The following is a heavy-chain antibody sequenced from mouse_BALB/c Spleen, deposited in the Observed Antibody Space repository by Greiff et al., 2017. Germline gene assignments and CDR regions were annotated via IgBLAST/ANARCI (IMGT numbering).Heavy chain of an antibody. CDR3: ARNLLDV. CDR1: GFSLTSYG. J-gene: IGHJ1*01. D-gene: IGHD2-10*01. Sequence: QVQLKESGPGLVQPSQSLSITCTVSGFSLTSYGVHWVRQSPGKGLEWLGVIWSGGSTDYNAAFISRLSISKDNSKSQVFFKMNSLQANDTAIYYCARNLLDVWGAGTTVTVSS. V-gene: IGHV2-2*02. CDR2: IWSGGST.